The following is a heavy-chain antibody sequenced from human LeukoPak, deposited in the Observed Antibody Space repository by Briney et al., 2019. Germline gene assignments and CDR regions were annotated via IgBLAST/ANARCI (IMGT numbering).Heavy chain of an antibody. D-gene: IGHD2-2*01. V-gene: IGHV1-8*01. CDR1: GYTFTSYD. Sequence: GASVKVSCKASGYTFTSYDINWVRQATGQGLEWMGWMNPNSGNTGYAQKFQGRVTMTRDTSISTAYMELSSLRSEDTAVYYCARVRPRLVPKHSLGCWGQGTLVTVSS. J-gene: IGHJ4*02. CDR2: MNPNSGNT. CDR3: ARVRPRLVPKHSLGC.